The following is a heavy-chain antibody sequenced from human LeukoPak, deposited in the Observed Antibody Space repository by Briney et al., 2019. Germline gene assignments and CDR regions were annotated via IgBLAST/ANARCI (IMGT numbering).Heavy chain of an antibody. CDR3: ARSRGDSSGWGYFDL. D-gene: IGHD6-19*01. J-gene: IGHJ2*01. Sequence: SETLSLTCAVSGGSISSSNWWSWVRQPPGKGLEWIGEIYHSGSTNYNPSLKSRVTISVDKSKNQFSLKLSSVTAADTAVYYCARSRGDSSGWGYFDLWGRGTLVTVSS. CDR1: GGSISSSNW. CDR2: IYHSGST. V-gene: IGHV4-4*02.